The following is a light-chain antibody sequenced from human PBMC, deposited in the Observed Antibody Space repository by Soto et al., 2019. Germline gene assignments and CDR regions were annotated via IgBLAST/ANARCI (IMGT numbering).Light chain of an antibody. CDR3: QSFDTSLSGFVV. CDR2: DNN. Sequence: QAVVTQPPSMSGAPGQRVTISCTESSSNIGAGYDVHWYQQHPGTAPKLLIFDNNNRPSGVPDRFSGSKSDTSASLAIAGRQAEDEADYYCQSFDTSLSGFVVFGGGTKLTVL. V-gene: IGLV1-40*01. J-gene: IGLJ2*01. CDR1: SSNIGAGYD.